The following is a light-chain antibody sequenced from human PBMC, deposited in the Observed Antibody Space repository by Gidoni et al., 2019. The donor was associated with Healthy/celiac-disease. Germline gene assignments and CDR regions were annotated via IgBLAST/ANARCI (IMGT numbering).Light chain of an antibody. J-gene: IGKJ4*01. V-gene: IGKV1-NL1*01. CDR3: QQYYSTPLT. CDR1: QCISNS. CDR2: AAS. Sequence: DIQLTHYPSSLSASVVDRVTITCRASQCISNSLAWYQQKPGKAPKVLLYAASRLESWVPSRFSGSGSGTVYTITISILQPEDVATYYCQQYYSTPLTFGGGTKVEIK.